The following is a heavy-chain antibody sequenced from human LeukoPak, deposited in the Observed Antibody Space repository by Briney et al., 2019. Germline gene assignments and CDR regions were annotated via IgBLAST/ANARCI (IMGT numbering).Heavy chain of an antibody. V-gene: IGHV3-23*01. Sequence: PGGSLRLSCAASGFTFSNYAMNWVRQAPGKGLQWVSGISGSGGSTYYADSVKGRFTISRDNSKNTLYLQMNSLRAEDTAVYYCAVAYCGGDCYWDDAFDIWGQGTMVTVSS. D-gene: IGHD2-21*02. CDR3: AVAYCGGDCYWDDAFDI. CDR1: GFTFSNYA. CDR2: ISGSGGST. J-gene: IGHJ3*02.